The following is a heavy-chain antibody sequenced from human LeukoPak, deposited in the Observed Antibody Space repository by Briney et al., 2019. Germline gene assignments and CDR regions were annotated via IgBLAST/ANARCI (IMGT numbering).Heavy chain of an antibody. V-gene: IGHV4-34*01. CDR1: GGSFSGYY. D-gene: IGHD6-13*01. CDR3: ARGVLLTPGIAAARPDY. J-gene: IGHJ4*02. Sequence: SETLSLTCAVYGGSFSGYYWSWIRQPPGKGLEWIGEINHSGSTNYNPSLKSRVTISVDTSKNQFSLKLSSVTAADTAVYYCARGVLLTPGIAAARPDYWGQGTLVTVSS. CDR2: INHSGST.